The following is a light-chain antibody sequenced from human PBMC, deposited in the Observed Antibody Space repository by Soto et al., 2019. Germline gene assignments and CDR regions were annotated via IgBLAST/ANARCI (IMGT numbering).Light chain of an antibody. J-gene: IGLJ1*01. Sequence: QSVLTQPRSVSGSPGQSVTISCTGTSSDIGAYNYVSWYQHHPGKAHKVMIYDVSKRPSGVPDRFSGSKSGNTASLIISGLQAGDEADYYCCSYAGSYTYIFGSGTKVTVL. V-gene: IGLV2-11*01. CDR1: SSDIGAYNY. CDR3: CSYAGSYTYI. CDR2: DVS.